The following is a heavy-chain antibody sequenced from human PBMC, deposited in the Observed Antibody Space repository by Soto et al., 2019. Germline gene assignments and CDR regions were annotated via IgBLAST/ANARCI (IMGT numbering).Heavy chain of an antibody. Sequence: PGGSLRLSCAASGFTFSSYGMHWVRQAPGKGLEWVAVIWYDGSNKYYADSVKGRFTISRDNSKNTLYLQMNSLRAEDTAVYYCARDKSPFGVVIIHWFDPWGQGTLVTVSS. CDR1: GFTFSSYG. V-gene: IGHV3-33*01. CDR3: ARDKSPFGVVIIHWFDP. D-gene: IGHD3-3*01. J-gene: IGHJ5*02. CDR2: IWYDGSNK.